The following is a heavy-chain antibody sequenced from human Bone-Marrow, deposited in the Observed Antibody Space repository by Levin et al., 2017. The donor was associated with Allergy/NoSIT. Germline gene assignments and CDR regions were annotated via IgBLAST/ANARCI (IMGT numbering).Heavy chain of an antibody. J-gene: IGHJ6*03. D-gene: IGHD3-3*01. CDR3: ATVAKHITIFGVTDPSHYYYYMDV. CDR2: IIPVFRTP. V-gene: IGHV1-69*06. Sequence: GASVKVSCKASGGTFSSYVISWVRQAPGQGFEWMGGIIPVFRTPNYVQKFQGRVTITADRSTSTAYMELSSLRSEDTAVYYCATVAKHITIFGVTDPSHYYYYMDVWGKGTTVTVSS. CDR1: GGTFSSYV.